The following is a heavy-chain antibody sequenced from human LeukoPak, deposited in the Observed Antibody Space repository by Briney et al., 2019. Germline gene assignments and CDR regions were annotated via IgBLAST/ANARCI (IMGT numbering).Heavy chain of an antibody. CDR2: IRTSRSYI. V-gene: IGHV3-21*01. D-gene: IGHD3-22*01. J-gene: IGHJ4*02. CDR1: GFTFSSYS. Sequence: GGSLRLSCAASGFTFSSYSMNWVRQAPGKGLEWVSSIRTSRSYIYYADSVKGRFTISRDNAKNSLYLQMNSLRAEDTAVYYCARAPFTYYYDSSGYFDWGQGTLVTVSS. CDR3: ARAPFTYYYDSSGYFD.